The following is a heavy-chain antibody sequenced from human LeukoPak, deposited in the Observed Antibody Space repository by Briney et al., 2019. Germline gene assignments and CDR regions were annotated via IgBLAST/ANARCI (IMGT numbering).Heavy chain of an antibody. CDR2: ISSRSSTI. Sequence: GGSLRLSCAASGFTFSSYSMNWARQAPGKGLEWVSYISSRSSTIYYADSVKGRFTISRDNATNSLYLQMNSLRAEDTAVYYCARKGGPLGPPFDNWGQGTLVTVSS. CDR1: GFTFSSYS. J-gene: IGHJ4*02. V-gene: IGHV3-48*04. D-gene: IGHD7-27*01. CDR3: ARKGGPLGPPFDN.